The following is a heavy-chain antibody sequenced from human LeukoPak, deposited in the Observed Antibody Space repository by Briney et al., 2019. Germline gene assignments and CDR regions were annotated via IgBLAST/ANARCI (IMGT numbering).Heavy chain of an antibody. V-gene: IGHV3-53*01. J-gene: IGHJ4*02. CDR3: ASRGGWAGDDY. D-gene: IGHD6-19*01. CDR1: GFTFSSYA. Sequence: GGSLRLSCAASGFTFSSYAMHWVRQAPGKGLEWVSLIYSGGSTYYADSVKGRFTISRDTSKNTLYLQMNSLRAEDTAVYYCASRGGWAGDDYWGQGTLVTVSS. CDR2: IYSGGST.